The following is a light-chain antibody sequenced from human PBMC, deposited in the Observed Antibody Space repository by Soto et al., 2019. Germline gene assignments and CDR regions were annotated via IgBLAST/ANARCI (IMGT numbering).Light chain of an antibody. V-gene: IGLV2-14*03. CDR3: SSYTSISTLGGV. Sequence: QSVLTQPASVSGSPGQSITISCTGSSSDVGGFDYVSWYQQHPGKAPKLMIYDVSNRPSGVSNRFSGSKSDNTASLTISGLQAEDEADYYCSSYTSISTLGGVFGGGTKLTVL. CDR2: DVS. CDR1: SSDVGGFDY. J-gene: IGLJ2*01.